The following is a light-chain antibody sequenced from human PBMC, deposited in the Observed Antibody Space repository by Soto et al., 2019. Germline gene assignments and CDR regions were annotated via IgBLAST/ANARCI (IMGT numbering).Light chain of an antibody. J-gene: IGLJ3*02. CDR1: SGHSSYA. CDR3: QTWGTGTWV. V-gene: IGLV4-69*01. CDR2: LNSDGSH. Sequence: QSVLTQSPSASASLGAWVKLTCTLSSGHSSYAIAWHQQQPEKGPRYLMKLNSDGSHSKGDGIPDRFLGSSSGAERYLTISSLQSEDEADYYCQTWGTGTWVFGGGTKLTVL.